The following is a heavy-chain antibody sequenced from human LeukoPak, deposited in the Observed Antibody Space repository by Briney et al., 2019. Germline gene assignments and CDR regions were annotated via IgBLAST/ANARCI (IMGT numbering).Heavy chain of an antibody. D-gene: IGHD1-26*01. CDR3: ARNSGSYPAFDI. CDR2: ISSSSSYI. CDR1: GFTFSSYS. V-gene: IGHV3-21*01. Sequence: GGSLRLSCAASGFTFSSYSMNWVRQAPGKGLEWVSSISSSSSYIYYADSVKGRFTISRDNAKNSLYPQMNSLRAEDTAVYYCARNSGSYPAFDIWGQGTMVTVSS. J-gene: IGHJ3*02.